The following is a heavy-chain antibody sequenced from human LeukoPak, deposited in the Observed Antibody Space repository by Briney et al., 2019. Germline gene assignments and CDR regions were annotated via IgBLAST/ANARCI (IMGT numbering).Heavy chain of an antibody. CDR1: GFTFSDYY. J-gene: IGHJ6*04. V-gene: IGHV3-11*01. CDR2: ISSSGSTI. Sequence: GGSLRLSYAASGFTFSDYYMSWIRQAPGKGLEWVSYISSSGSTIYYADSVKGRFTISRDNAKNSLYLQMNSLRAEDTAVYYCARATRGVVPPEDVWGKGTTVTVSS. D-gene: IGHD2-2*01. CDR3: ARATRGVVPPEDV.